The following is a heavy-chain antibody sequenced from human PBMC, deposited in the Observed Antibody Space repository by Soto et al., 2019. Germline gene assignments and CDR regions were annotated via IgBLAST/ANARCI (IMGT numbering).Heavy chain of an antibody. CDR3: PRGRVVVTGRFDY. D-gene: IGHD2-21*02. Sequence: QVQLQESGPGLVKPSQTLSLTCTVSGGSISSGGYYWSWIRQHPGKGLEWVGYIYCSGSTYYNQSLQSRVTIPVDPAKNQVSLKLSSVTAADTALYYCPRGRVVVTGRFDYGCQVTLVTVSS. V-gene: IGHV4-31*03. CDR1: GGSISSGGYY. J-gene: IGHJ4*02. CDR2: IYCSGST.